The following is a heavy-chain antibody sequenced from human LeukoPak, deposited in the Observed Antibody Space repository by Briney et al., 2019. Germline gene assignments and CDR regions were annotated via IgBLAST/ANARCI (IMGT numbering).Heavy chain of an antibody. CDR1: GGSISRGGYY. D-gene: IGHD3-10*01. J-gene: IGHJ5*02. V-gene: IGHV4-31*03. CDR3: ARDHHYGSGSYYTAWFDP. CDR2: IYYSGST. Sequence: SETLSLTCTVSGGSISRGGYYWSWIRQHPGKGLEWIGYIYYSGSTYYNPSLKSRVTISVDTSKNQFSLKLSSVTAADTAVYYCARDHHYGSGSYYTAWFDPWGQGTLVTVSS.